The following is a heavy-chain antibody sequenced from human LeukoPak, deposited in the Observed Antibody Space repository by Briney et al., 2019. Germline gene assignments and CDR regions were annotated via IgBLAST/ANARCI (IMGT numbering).Heavy chain of an antibody. V-gene: IGHV4-59*01. J-gene: IGHJ5*02. CDR2: IYDDGTT. Sequence: PSETLSLTCSVSGGSINGNYWTWIRQPPGKGLEWIRYIYDDGTTNYNPPLESRLTMSIDRSASHFSLTLRSVTAADTAVYYCARVFRGAVTANWFDLWGQGTLVSVSS. CDR1: GGSINGNY. CDR3: ARVFRGAVTANWFDL. D-gene: IGHD2-21*02.